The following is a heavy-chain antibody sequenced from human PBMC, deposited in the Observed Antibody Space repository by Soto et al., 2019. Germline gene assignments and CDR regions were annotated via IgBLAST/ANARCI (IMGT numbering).Heavy chain of an antibody. CDR2: IRSKAYGGTT. D-gene: IGHD2-15*01. Sequence: GGSLRLSCTASGFTFGDYAMSWFRQAPGKGLEWVGFIRSKAYGGTTEYAASVKGRFTISRDDSKSIAYLQMNSLKTEDTAVYYCTRDWEDVVVVAATGDAFDIWGQGTMVTVSS. CDR3: TRDWEDVVVVAATGDAFDI. J-gene: IGHJ3*02. V-gene: IGHV3-49*03. CDR1: GFTFGDYA.